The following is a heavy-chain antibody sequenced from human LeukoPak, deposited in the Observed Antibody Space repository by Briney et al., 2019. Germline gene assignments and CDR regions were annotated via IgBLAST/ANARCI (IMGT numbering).Heavy chain of an antibody. J-gene: IGHJ4*02. Sequence: ASLKVSCKASGYTFTNYHINWVRQAPGQGLEWMGWINPNTGDRGYAQKFQVRVSITSDTSISTAYMELGSLRSEDTAVYFCARTTSLTASGYDYWGQGTLVTVSS. CDR3: ARTTSLTASGYDY. CDR1: GYTFTNYH. CDR2: INPNTGDR. D-gene: IGHD4-17*01. V-gene: IGHV1-8*03.